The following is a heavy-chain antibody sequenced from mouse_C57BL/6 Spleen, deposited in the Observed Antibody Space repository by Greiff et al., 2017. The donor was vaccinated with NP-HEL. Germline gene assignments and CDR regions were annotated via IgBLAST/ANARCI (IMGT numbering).Heavy chain of an antibody. CDR1: GYAFTNYL. J-gene: IGHJ4*01. D-gene: IGHD1-1*01. V-gene: IGHV1-54*01. CDR3: ARSRTTVEGYAMDY. CDR2: INPGSGGT. Sequence: VQVVESGAELVRPGTSVKVSCKASGYAFTNYLIEWVKQRPGQGLEWIGVINPGSGGTNYNEKFKGKATLTADKSSSTAYMQLSSLTSEDSAVYFCARSRTTVEGYAMDYWGQGTSVTVSS.